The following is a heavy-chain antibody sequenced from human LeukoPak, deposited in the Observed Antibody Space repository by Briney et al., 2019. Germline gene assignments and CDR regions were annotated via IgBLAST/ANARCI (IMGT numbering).Heavy chain of an antibody. CDR1: GYTFTGYY. CDR2: INPNSGGT. CDR3: AREDVDTATVSSY. Sequence: ASVKVSCKASGYTFTGYYMHWVRQAPGQGLEWMGWINPNSGGTNYAQKFQGRVTMTRDTSISTAYMELSRLRSDDTAVYYCAREDVDTATVSSYWGQGTLVTVSS. J-gene: IGHJ4*02. D-gene: IGHD5-18*01. V-gene: IGHV1-2*02.